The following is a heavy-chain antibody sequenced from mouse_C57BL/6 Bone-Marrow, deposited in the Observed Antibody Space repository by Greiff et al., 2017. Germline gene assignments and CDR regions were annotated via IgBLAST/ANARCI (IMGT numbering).Heavy chain of an antibody. Sequence: QVQLQQPGAELVMPGASVKLSCKASGYTFTSYWMPWVKQRPGPGLEWIGEIDPSDSYTNYNQKFKGKSTLTVDKSSSTAYMQLRSLTSEDSAVYYCARDGYYSYYFDYWGQGTSLTVSS. V-gene: IGHV1-69*01. CDR2: IDPSDSYT. CDR1: GYTFTSYW. D-gene: IGHD2-3*01. CDR3: ARDGYYSYYFDY. J-gene: IGHJ2*02.